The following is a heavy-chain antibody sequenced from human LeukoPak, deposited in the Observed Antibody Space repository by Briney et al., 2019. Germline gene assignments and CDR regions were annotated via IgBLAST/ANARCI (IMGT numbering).Heavy chain of an antibody. D-gene: IGHD3-10*01. CDR3: AKGALVGSGSYWPLVA. V-gene: IGHV3-23*01. CDR2: ISGSGDAT. Sequence: RPGGSLRLSCGVSEFTFSSHAMSWVRQAPGKGLEWVSSISGSGDATSYADSVKGRFTISRDNFKSTLSLQMNSLRAEDTAVYYCAKGALVGSGSYWPLVAWGQGTLVNVSS. J-gene: IGHJ5*02. CDR1: EFTFSSHA.